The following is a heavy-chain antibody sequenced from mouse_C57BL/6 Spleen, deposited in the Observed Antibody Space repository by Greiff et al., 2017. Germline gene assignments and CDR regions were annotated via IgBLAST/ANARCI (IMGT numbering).Heavy chain of an antibody. CDR3: AREGGYGSSFWFDY. V-gene: IGHV5-16*01. J-gene: IGHJ2*01. D-gene: IGHD1-1*01. CDR2: INYDGSST. Sequence: EVMLVESEGGLVQPGSSMKLSCTASGFTFSDYYMAWVRQVPEKGLEWVANINYDGSSTYYLDSLKSRFIISRDNAKNILYLQMSSLKSEDTATYYCAREGGYGSSFWFDYWGQGTTLTVSS. CDR1: GFTFSDYY.